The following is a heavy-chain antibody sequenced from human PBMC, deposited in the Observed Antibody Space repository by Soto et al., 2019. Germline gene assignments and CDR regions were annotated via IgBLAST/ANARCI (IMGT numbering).Heavy chain of an antibody. Sequence: EVQLVESGGGLVQPGGSLRLSCAASGVTVSSNYMSWVRQAPGKGLEWVSVIYSGGSTYYADSVKGRFTISRDNSKNTLYLQMNSLRAEDRAVYYCARHGYSYGGGYFDYWGQGSLVTVSS. D-gene: IGHD5-18*01. CDR3: ARHGYSYGGGYFDY. V-gene: IGHV3-66*04. CDR1: GVTVSSNY. CDR2: IYSGGST. J-gene: IGHJ4*02.